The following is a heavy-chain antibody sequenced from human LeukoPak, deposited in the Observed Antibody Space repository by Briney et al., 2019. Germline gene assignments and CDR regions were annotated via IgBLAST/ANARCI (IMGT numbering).Heavy chain of an antibody. CDR2: IYSGGST. V-gene: IGHV3-66*01. Sequence: GGSLRLSCAASGFTVSSNYMSWVRQAPGKGLEWVSVIYSGGSTYYADSVKGRFTVSRDNSKNTLYLQMNSLRAEDTAVYYCAKDLTMIVGTPDYWGQGTLVTVSS. J-gene: IGHJ4*02. CDR1: GFTVSSNY. CDR3: AKDLTMIVGTPDY. D-gene: IGHD3-22*01.